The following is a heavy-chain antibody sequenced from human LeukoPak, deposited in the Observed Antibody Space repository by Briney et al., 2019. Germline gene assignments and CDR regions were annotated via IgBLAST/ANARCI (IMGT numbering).Heavy chain of an antibody. D-gene: IGHD3-10*01. CDR2: IYSSGTP. Sequence: SETLSLTCTVSGGSISSSSYYWGWIRQPPGTGLEWIGTIYSSGTPYYNPSLKSRVTISVATSKNQFSLKLTSVTAADTAVFYCARDPAYGPFDYGGHAALVTVSS. CDR3: ARDPAYGPFDY. V-gene: IGHV4-39*02. J-gene: IGHJ4*01. CDR1: GGSISSSSYY.